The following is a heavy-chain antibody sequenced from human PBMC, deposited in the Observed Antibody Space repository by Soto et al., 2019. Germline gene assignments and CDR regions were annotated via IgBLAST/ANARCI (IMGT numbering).Heavy chain of an antibody. CDR2: IYYSGST. J-gene: IGHJ4*02. Sequence: SETLSLTCAIYGSSFSSYYWGWIRQPPGKGLEWIGSIYYSGSTYYNPSLKSRVTISVDTSKNQFSLKLSSVTAADTAVYYCARRRDFWREFDYWGQGTLVTVSS. CDR3: ARRRDFWREFDY. D-gene: IGHD3-3*01. CDR1: GSSFSSYY. V-gene: IGHV4-39*01.